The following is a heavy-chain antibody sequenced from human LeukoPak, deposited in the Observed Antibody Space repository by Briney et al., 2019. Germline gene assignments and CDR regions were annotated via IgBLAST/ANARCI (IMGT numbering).Heavy chain of an antibody. CDR3: AKYVVAHYYDSSGYSLGDPYFDY. J-gene: IGHJ4*02. Sequence: GGSLRLSCAASGFTFSSYGMSWVRQAPGKGLEWVSAISGSGGSTYYADSVKGRFTISRDNSKNTLYLQMNSLRAEDTAVYYCAKYVVAHYYDSSGYSLGDPYFDYWGQGTLVTVSS. V-gene: IGHV3-23*01. D-gene: IGHD3-22*01. CDR2: ISGSGGST. CDR1: GFTFSSYG.